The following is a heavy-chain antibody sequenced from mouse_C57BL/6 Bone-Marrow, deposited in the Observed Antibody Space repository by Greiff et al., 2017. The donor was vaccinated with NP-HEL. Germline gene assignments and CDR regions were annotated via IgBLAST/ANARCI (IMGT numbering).Heavy chain of an antibody. D-gene: IGHD2-14*01. CDR1: GYTFTDYY. CDR3: ARGGVVFTMGTTREYYYAMDY. Sequence: EVQRVESGPVLVKPGASVQMSCKASGYTFTDYYMNWVKQNHGKSLEWIGVINPYNGGTSYNQKFKGKATLTVDKSSSTAYMELNSLTSEDSAVYYCARGGVVFTMGTTREYYYAMDYWGQGTSVTVSS. V-gene: IGHV1-19*01. CDR2: INPYNGGT. J-gene: IGHJ4*01.